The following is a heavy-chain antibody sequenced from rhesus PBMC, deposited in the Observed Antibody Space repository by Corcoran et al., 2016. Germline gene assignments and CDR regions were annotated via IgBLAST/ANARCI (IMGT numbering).Heavy chain of an antibody. J-gene: IGHJ4*01. CDR3: AKEIYSGSYYYFDY. V-gene: IGHV3S5*01. CDR1: GFTFSSYG. D-gene: IGHD3-16*01. CDR2: INSGGGST. Sequence: EVQLVETGGGLVQPGGSLKLSCAASGFTFSSYGMSWVRQAPGKGLEGVSAINSGGGSTYYAESVKGRFNISRDNSKNTLSLQMNSLRAEDTAVYYCAKEIYSGSYYYFDYWGQGVLVTVSS.